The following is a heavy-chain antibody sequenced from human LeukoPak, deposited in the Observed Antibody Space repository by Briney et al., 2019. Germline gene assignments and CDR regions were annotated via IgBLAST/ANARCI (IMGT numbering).Heavy chain of an antibody. CDR1: GGSISSYY. CDR2: IYTSGST. D-gene: IGHD3-10*01. CDR3: ARDQDYYGSGSYYPYYYGMDV. Sequence: SETLSLTCTVSGGSISSYYWSWIRQPAGKGLEWIGRIYTSGSTNYNPSLKSRVTMSVDTSKNQFSLKLSSVTAADTAVYYCARDQDYYGSGSYYPYYYGMDVWGQGTTVTVFS. J-gene: IGHJ6*02. V-gene: IGHV4-4*07.